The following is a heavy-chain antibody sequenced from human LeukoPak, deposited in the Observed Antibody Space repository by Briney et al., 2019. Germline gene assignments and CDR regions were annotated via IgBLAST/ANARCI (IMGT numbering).Heavy chain of an antibody. J-gene: IGHJ6*03. Sequence: GGSLRLSCAASGFTFSSYGMHWVRQAPGKGLEWVAVIWYDGSNKYYADSVKGRFTISRDNSKNTLYLQMNSLRAEDTAVYYCAKSQQATTFVVGYMDVWGKGTMVTVSS. V-gene: IGHV3-33*06. D-gene: IGHD2-21*01. CDR3: AKSQQATTFVVGYMDV. CDR1: GFTFSSYG. CDR2: IWYDGSNK.